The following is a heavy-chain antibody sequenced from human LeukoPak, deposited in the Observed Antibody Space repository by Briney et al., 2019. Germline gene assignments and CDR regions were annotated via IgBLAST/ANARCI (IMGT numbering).Heavy chain of an antibody. Sequence: GGSLRLSCAASGFTFSDYAMHWVRQAPGKGLVYVSAISTDGGGTYYVNSVKGRFTISRDNSKNTLYLQMGSLRAEDMAVYYCARYGSGSYYHYWGQGTLVTVSS. J-gene: IGHJ4*02. CDR3: ARYGSGSYYHY. CDR1: GFTFSDYA. CDR2: ISTDGGGT. D-gene: IGHD3-10*01. V-gene: IGHV3-64*01.